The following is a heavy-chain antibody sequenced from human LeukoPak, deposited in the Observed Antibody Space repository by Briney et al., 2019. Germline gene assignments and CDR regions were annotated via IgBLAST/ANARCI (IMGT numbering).Heavy chain of an antibody. CDR1: GYPISRGYY. J-gene: IGHJ5*02. Sequence: SDTLSLTCAVSGYPISRGYYWGWIRQPPGNGLEWIGRIYHSGSTYYNPSLKSRVTITVDTSKNQFSLKLSSVTAADTAVYYCARSEQQMGPRRWFDPWGQGTLVTVSS. D-gene: IGHD6-13*01. CDR3: ARSEQQMGPRRWFDP. CDR2: IYHSGST. V-gene: IGHV4-38-2*01.